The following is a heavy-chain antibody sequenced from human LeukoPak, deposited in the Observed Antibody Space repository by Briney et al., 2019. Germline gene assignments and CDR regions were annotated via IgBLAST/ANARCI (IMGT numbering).Heavy chain of an antibody. D-gene: IGHD6-19*01. CDR2: ISWNSGSI. CDR1: GFTFDDYA. Sequence: GGSLRLSCAASGFTFDDYAMHWVRQAPGKGLEWVSGISWNSGSIGYADSVKGRFTISRDNAKDSLYLQMNSLRAEDTVLYYCAKDMDIGYSSGWLIDYWGQGTLVTVSS. CDR3: AKDMDIGYSSGWLIDY. V-gene: IGHV3-9*01. J-gene: IGHJ4*02.